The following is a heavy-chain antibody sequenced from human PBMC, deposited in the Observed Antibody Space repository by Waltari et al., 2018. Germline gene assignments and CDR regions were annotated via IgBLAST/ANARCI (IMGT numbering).Heavy chain of an antibody. Sequence: EVQLVESGGGLVQPGGSLRLSCAASGFTFSTYYMNWVRQAPGKGLEWVSFISSSSRTIYYADSEKGRFTISRDNAKNSLYLQMNSLRAEDTAVYYCARELDGGFNYEDYWGQGTLVTVSS. D-gene: IGHD3-3*01. V-gene: IGHV3-48*04. CDR2: ISSSSRTI. CDR1: GFTFSTYY. J-gene: IGHJ4*02. CDR3: ARELDGGFNYEDY.